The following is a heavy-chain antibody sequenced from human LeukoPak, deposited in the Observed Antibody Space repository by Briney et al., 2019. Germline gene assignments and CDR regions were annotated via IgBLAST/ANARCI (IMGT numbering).Heavy chain of an antibody. J-gene: IGHJ4*02. CDR1: GGSINQKFLY. CDR2: VYYSGST. D-gene: IGHD4/OR15-4a*01. CDR3: AKVCANYVCLY. Sequence: PSETLSLPCGVSGGSINQKFLYWGCIRQSPGKGLEWIGSVYYSGSTDYNSSLESRVTISVDKSKDHFTLKLSSVTAADTALYYCAKVCANYVCLYGRRGPRVTVSS. V-gene: IGHV4-39*02.